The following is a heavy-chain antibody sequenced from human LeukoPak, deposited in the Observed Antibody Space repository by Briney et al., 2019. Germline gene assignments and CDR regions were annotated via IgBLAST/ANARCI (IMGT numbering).Heavy chain of an antibody. D-gene: IGHD3-22*01. Sequence: PGGSLRLSCAASGFSFSSYAMSWVRQAPGKGLEWVSAISGSGGSTYYADSVKGRFTISRDNSKNTLYLQMNSLRAEDTAVYYCAKACYYDSSGYGSGMDYWGQGTLVTVSS. CDR2: ISGSGGST. CDR3: AKACYYDSSGYGSGMDY. V-gene: IGHV3-23*01. CDR1: GFSFSSYA. J-gene: IGHJ4*02.